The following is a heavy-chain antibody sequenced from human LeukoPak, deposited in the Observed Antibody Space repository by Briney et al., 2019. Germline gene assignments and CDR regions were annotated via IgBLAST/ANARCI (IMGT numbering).Heavy chain of an antibody. Sequence: GGSPRPSCAASGFTFCSSSMNWVRQAPGKGLEWVLYISRSRSTISYAYSVKGRFTISRHNAENSLYLRMSSLRAEDTAVYYWARPDVEEWLRSTGDYYYYMDVWGKGTTGTVSS. CDR1: GFTFCSSS. CDR2: ISRSRSTI. D-gene: IGHD5-12*01. V-gene: IGHV3-48*01. CDR3: ARPDVEEWLRSTGDYYYYMDV. J-gene: IGHJ6*03.